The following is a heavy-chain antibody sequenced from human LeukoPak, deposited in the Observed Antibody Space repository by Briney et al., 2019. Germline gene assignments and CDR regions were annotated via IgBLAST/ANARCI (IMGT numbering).Heavy chain of an antibody. CDR3: ARGEAADIFYYYYSMDV. Sequence: SETLSLTCAVYGGSFSDYYRSWIRQPPGQGLEWIGEINHSGSTNYNPSLKSRVTISVDTSKNQFSLKLSSVTAADTAVYYCARGEAADIFYYYYSMDVWGKGTTVTVSS. D-gene: IGHD6-25*01. V-gene: IGHV4-34*01. CDR2: INHSGST. J-gene: IGHJ6*03. CDR1: GGSFSDYY.